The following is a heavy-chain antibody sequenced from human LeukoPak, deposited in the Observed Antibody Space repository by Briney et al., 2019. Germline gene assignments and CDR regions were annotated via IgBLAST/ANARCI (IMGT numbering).Heavy chain of an antibody. V-gene: IGHV1-69*04. J-gene: IGHJ5*02. CDR2: IIPILGIT. Sequence: SVKVSCKASGGTFSGYAISWVRQAPGQGLEWMGRIIPILGITTYAQKFQGRVTITTDESTSTAYMELSSLRSEDTAVYYCASQTGGWFDPWGQGTLVTVSS. D-gene: IGHD3-10*01. CDR1: GGTFSGYA. CDR3: ASQTGGWFDP.